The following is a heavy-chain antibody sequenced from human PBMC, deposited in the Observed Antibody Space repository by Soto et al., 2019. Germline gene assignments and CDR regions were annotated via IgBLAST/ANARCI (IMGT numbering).Heavy chain of an antibody. CDR1: GFTFTSSA. CDR3: AADATAWQQMVPSDY. V-gene: IGHV1-58*01. J-gene: IGHJ4*02. Sequence: SVKVSCKASGFTFTSSAFQWVRQARGQRLEWIGWIAVGSGYTNYAQKFQDRVTLTRDMSTATTYMELSRLTSKDTAIYYCAADATAWQQMVPSDYWGQGTLVTVSS. CDR2: IAVGSGYT. D-gene: IGHD2-8*01.